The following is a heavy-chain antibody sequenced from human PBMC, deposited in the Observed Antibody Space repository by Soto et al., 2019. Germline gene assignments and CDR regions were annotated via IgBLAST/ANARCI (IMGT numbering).Heavy chain of an antibody. CDR1: GGSISSYY. Sequence: PSETLSLTWTVSGGSISSYYWILLRQPPGKGLEWIGYIYYSGSTNYNPSLKSRVTISVDTSKNQFSLKLSSVTAADTAVYYCARLGGYYQAFDSGWGQGTLVTVSS. CDR3: ARLGGYYQAFDSG. V-gene: IGHV4-59*01. D-gene: IGHD3-22*01. CDR2: IYYSGST. J-gene: IGHJ4*02.